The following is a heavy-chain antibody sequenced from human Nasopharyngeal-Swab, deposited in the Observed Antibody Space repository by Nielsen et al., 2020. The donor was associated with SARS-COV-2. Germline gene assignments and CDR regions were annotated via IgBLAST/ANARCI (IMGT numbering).Heavy chain of an antibody. D-gene: IGHD6-13*01. V-gene: IGHV3-9*01. CDR2: ISWNSGSI. Sequence: SLKISCAASGFAFDDYAMHWVRQAPGKGLEWVSGISWNSGSIGYADSVKGRFTITRDNAKNSLYLQMKSLRAEDTALYYCAKDTGPDRSWYDVFDYWGQGTLVTVSS. J-gene: IGHJ4*02. CDR1: GFAFDDYA. CDR3: AKDTGPDRSWYDVFDY.